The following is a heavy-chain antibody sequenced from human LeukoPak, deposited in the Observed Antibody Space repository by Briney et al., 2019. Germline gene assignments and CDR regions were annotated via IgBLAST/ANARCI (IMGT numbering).Heavy chain of an antibody. CDR2: ISAYNGNT. CDR3: ARHGDSSGYYPSDY. CDR1: GYTFTSYV. V-gene: IGHV1-18*01. J-gene: IGHJ4*02. Sequence: ASVKVSCKASGYTFTSYVISWVRQAPGQGLEWMDWISAYNGNTNYAQKLQGRVTMTTDTATSTAYMELRSLRSDDTAVYYCARHGDSSGYYPSDYWGQGSLVIVSS. D-gene: IGHD3-22*01.